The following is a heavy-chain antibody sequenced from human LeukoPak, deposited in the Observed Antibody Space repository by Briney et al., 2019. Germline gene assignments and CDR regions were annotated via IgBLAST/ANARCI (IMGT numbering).Heavy chain of an antibody. Sequence: GGSLRLSCAASGFTFSSYGMHWVRQAPGKGLDWLAFIRYDGSNKYYADSVKGRFTISRDNSKNTLYLQMNSLRAEDTAVYYCAKDRGITMVRGVLGYFDYWGQGTLVTVSS. CDR1: GFTFSSYG. CDR3: AKDRGITMVRGVLGYFDY. J-gene: IGHJ4*02. V-gene: IGHV3-30*02. D-gene: IGHD3-10*01. CDR2: IRYDGSNK.